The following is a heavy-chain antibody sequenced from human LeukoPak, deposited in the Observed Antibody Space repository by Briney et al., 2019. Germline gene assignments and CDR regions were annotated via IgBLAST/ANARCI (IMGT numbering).Heavy chain of an antibody. Sequence: SETLSLTCTVSGGSISSGSYYWSWIRQPAGKGLEWIGRIYTSGSTNYNPSLKSRVTISVDTSKNQFSLKLSSVTAADTAVYYCARESNIAAAGMMGYYYYYYMDVWGKGTTVTVSS. CDR2: IYTSGST. J-gene: IGHJ6*03. CDR1: GGSISSGSYY. D-gene: IGHD6-13*01. CDR3: ARESNIAAAGMMGYYYYYYMDV. V-gene: IGHV4-61*02.